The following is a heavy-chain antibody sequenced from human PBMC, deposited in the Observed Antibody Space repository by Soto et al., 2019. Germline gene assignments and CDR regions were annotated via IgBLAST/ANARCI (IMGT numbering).Heavy chain of an antibody. CDR3: ARLGGYCSSTSCYGYYGMDV. V-gene: IGHV4-39*01. D-gene: IGHD2-2*01. Sequence: QLQLQESGPGLVKPSETLSLTCSVSGGSLSSGPYSWGWIHQPPGKGLEWIGTFYYSGSTHYNPSLASRVTISVDTSKNQFSLKVTSVTAADTAMYYCARLGGYCSSTSCYGYYGMDVWGQGTTVTVSS. J-gene: IGHJ6*02. CDR1: GGSLSSGPYS. CDR2: FYYSGST.